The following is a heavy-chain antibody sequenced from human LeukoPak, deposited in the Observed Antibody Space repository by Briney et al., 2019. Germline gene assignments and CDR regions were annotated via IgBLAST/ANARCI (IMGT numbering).Heavy chain of an antibody. CDR1: GGSISSSSYY. D-gene: IGHD6-13*01. CDR2: IYYSGST. Sequence: SETLSLTCTVSGGSISSSSYYWGWIRQPPGKGLEWIGSIYYSGSTYYNPSLKSRVTISVDTSKNQFSLKLSSVTAADTAVYYCARHPRSSWYEATSCNWFDPWGQGTLVTVSS. J-gene: IGHJ5*02. CDR3: ARHPRSSWYEATSCNWFDP. V-gene: IGHV4-39*01.